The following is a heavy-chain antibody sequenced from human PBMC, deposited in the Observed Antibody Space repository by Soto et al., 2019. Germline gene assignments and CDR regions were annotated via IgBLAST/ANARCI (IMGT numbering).Heavy chain of an antibody. J-gene: IGHJ5*02. V-gene: IGHV1-69*05. D-gene: IGHD5-18*01. CDR2: IIPIFGTA. CDR1: GGTFSSYA. CDR3: ARGANTAMVTRWFDP. Sequence: QVQLVQSGAEVKKPGSSVKVSCKASGGTFSSYAISWVRQAPGQGLEWMGGIIPIFGTANYAQKFQGRVTXPXXXSXXTAYMELSSLRSEDTAVYYCARGANTAMVTRWFDPWGQGTLVTVSS.